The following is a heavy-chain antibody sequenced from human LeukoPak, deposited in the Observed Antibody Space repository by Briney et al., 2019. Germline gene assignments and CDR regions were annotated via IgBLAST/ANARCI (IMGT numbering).Heavy chain of an antibody. Sequence: GGSLRLSCAASGFTFSSYGMSWVRQAPGKGLEWVSAISGGGGSTYYADSVKGRFTFSRDNSKNTVYLQMNSLRAEDTAVYYCATDSDADERGRVGSVWGQGTLVTVSS. V-gene: IGHV3-23*01. CDR3: ATDSDADERGRVGSV. CDR1: GFTFSSYG. CDR2: ISGGGGST. J-gene: IGHJ4*02. D-gene: IGHD3-10*01.